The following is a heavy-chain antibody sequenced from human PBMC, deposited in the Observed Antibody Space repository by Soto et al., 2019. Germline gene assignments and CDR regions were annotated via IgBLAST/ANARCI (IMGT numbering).Heavy chain of an antibody. Sequence: PGESLKISCKGSGYSFTSYWISWVRQMPGKGLEWMGRIDPSDSYTNYSPSFQGHVTISADKSISTAYLQWSSLKASDTAMYYCARQQRVLEGSYYYYGMDVWGQGTTVTVSS. CDR1: GYSFTSYW. CDR3: ARQQRVLEGSYYYYGMDV. J-gene: IGHJ6*02. D-gene: IGHD6-13*01. CDR2: IDPSDSYT. V-gene: IGHV5-10-1*01.